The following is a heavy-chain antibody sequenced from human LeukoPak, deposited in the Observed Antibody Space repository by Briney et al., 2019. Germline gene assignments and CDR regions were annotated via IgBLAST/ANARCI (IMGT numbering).Heavy chain of an antibody. V-gene: IGHV4-59*08. CDR1: GGSISSYY. CDR2: IYCSGST. D-gene: IGHD3-10*01. CDR3: SYGSGSYLPFDY. J-gene: IGHJ4*02. Sequence: SETLSLTCTVSGGSISSYYWSWIRQPPGKGLEWIGYIYCSGSTNYNPSLKSRVTISVDTSKNQFSLKLSSVTAADTAVYYCSYGSGSYLPFDYWGQGTLVTVSS.